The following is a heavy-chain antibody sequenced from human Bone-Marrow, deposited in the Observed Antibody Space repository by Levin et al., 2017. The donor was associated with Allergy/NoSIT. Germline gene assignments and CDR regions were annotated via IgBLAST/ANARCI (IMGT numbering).Heavy chain of an antibody. Sequence: SQTLSLTCSVSGGSISSGGYYWSWIRQHPERGLEWIACIYYTGRTAYNPSLTTRITIALNTSQNQLSLQLSSVTAADTAIYYCARDDYFGSGSYAHYWSQGTLVTVSA. CDR1: GGSISSGGYY. CDR2: IYYTGRT. CDR3: ARDDYFGSGSYAHY. D-gene: IGHD3-10*01. J-gene: IGHJ4*02. V-gene: IGHV4-31*03.